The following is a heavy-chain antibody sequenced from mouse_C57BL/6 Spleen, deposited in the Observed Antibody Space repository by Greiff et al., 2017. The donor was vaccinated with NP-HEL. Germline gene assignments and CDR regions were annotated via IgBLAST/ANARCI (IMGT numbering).Heavy chain of an antibody. CDR2: IDPENGDT. Sequence: EVQLQQSGAELVRPGASVKLSCTASGFNIKDDYMHWVKQRPEQGLEWIGWIDPENGDTEYASKFQGKATITADTSSNTAYLQLSSLTSEDTAVYYCTLYYGSSYPAYWGQGTLVTVSA. D-gene: IGHD1-1*01. V-gene: IGHV14-4*01. CDR3: TLYYGSSYPAY. J-gene: IGHJ3*01. CDR1: GFNIKDDY.